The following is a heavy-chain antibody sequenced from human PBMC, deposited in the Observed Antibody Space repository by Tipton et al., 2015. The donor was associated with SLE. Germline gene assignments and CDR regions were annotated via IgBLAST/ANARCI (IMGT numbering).Heavy chain of an antibody. V-gene: IGHV1-2*06. D-gene: IGHD4-17*01. CDR2: INPHSGGT. J-gene: IGHJ4*02. CDR1: GYTFVDYY. CDR3: ATEIFGDSHAVDY. Sequence: QSGAEVKKPGASVRVSCKASGYTFVDYYVHWVRQAPGQGLEWVGRINPHSGGTNFAQKFQGRVPLTRDTSISTAYMELSGLRSDDTAVYYCATEIFGDSHAVDYWGQGTLVSVSS.